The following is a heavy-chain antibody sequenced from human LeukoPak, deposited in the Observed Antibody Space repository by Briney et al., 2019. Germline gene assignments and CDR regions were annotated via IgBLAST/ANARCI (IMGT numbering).Heavy chain of an antibody. CDR1: GGSISSYY. J-gene: IGHJ5*02. D-gene: IGHD3-16*02. V-gene: IGHV4-59*01. Sequence: PSETLSLTCTASGGSISSYYWRWIRQPPGKGLEWIGYIYYSETNIYHPPLKSRVTISVDTSKNQFSLKLCSVTAADTAVHYCARGNVITFGGVIVMDWFDPWGEGTLVTLSS. CDR3: ARGNVITFGGVIVMDWFDP. CDR2: IYYSETN.